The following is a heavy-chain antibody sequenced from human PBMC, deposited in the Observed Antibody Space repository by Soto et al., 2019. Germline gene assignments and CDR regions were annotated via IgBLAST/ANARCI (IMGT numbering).Heavy chain of an antibody. CDR3: ASSNIAAAGFYYYGMDV. V-gene: IGHV4-59*01. CDR1: GDSISNFY. J-gene: IGHJ6*02. CDR2: IYYSGST. Sequence: SETLSLTCTVSGDSISNFYWSWIRQPPGKGLEWIGYIYYSGSTNYNPSLKSRVTISVDTSKNQFSLNLSSVTAADTAVYYCASSNIAAAGFYYYGMDVWGRGTTVTVS. D-gene: IGHD6-13*01.